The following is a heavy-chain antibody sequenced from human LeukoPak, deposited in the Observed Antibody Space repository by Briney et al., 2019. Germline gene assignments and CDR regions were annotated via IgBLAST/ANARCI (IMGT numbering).Heavy chain of an antibody. D-gene: IGHD4-11*01. CDR2: AFYSGST. J-gene: IGHJ4*02. V-gene: IGHV4-39*01. CDR1: GGSISSSSYY. Sequence: SETLSLTCTVSGGSISSSSYYWGWLRQPPGKGLEWIGNAFYSGSTYYNPSLKSRVTISIDTSKNQFSLKLSSVTAADTAVYYCARQWHRNYVGELDYWGQGTLVTVSS. CDR3: ARQWHRNYVGELDY.